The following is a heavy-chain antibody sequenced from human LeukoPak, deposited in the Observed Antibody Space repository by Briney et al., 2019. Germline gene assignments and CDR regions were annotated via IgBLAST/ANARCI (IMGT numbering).Heavy chain of an antibody. CDR2: IWYDGTNK. CDR1: GFTFRDYG. Sequence: GGSLRLSCAASGFTFRDYGMHWVRQAPGKGLEWVALIWYDGTNKYYADSVKDRFTISRDNSKNTLYLQMISLRAEDTAVYYCARDRGYSFAHPLDYWGQGALVTVSS. V-gene: IGHV3-33*01. J-gene: IGHJ4*02. CDR3: ARDRGYSFAHPLDY. D-gene: IGHD5-18*01.